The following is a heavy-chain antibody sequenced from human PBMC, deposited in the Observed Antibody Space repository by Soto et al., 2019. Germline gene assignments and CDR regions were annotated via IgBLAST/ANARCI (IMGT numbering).Heavy chain of an antibody. Sequence: KTSETLSLTCTVSGGSISSYYWSWIRQPPGKGLEWIGYIYYSGSTNYNPSLKSRVTISVDTSKNQFSLKLSSVTAADTAVYYCARSGYCSSTSCYDYYYGMDVWGQGTTVTVSS. V-gene: IGHV4-59*01. CDR3: ARSGYCSSTSCYDYYYGMDV. CDR2: IYYSGST. D-gene: IGHD2-2*01. CDR1: GGSISSYY. J-gene: IGHJ6*02.